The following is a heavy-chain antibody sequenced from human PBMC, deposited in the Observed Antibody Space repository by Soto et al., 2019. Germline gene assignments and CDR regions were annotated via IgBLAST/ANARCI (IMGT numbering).Heavy chain of an antibody. Sequence: QVQLQESGPGLVKPSETLSLTCTVSGGSISSYYWSWIRQPPGKGLAWIGYIYYSGSTNYNPSLKRRVTISVDTSKNQFSLKLSPVTAADTTVYYCARERGRAYNSAYYYYYYGMDVWGQGTTVTVSS. D-gene: IGHD1-20*01. V-gene: IGHV4-59*01. CDR2: IYYSGST. CDR3: ARERGRAYNSAYYYYYYGMDV. CDR1: GGSISSYY. J-gene: IGHJ6*02.